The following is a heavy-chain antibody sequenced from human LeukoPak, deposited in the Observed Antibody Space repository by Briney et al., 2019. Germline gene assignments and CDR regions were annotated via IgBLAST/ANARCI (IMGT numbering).Heavy chain of an antibody. J-gene: IGHJ4*02. V-gene: IGHV4-59*12. CDR2: IYYSGST. CDR3: VASGDYFFNY. Sequence: KPSETLSLTCTVSGGSISSYYWSWIRQPPGKGLEWIGYIYYSGSTNYNPSLKSRVAMSVDKSKNHFSLRLSSVTAADTAVYYCVASGDYFFNYWGQGTLVTVSS. D-gene: IGHD4-17*01. CDR1: GGSISSYY.